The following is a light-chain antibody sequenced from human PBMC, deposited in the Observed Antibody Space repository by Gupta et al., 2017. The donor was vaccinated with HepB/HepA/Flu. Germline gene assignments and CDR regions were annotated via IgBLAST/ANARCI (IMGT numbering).Light chain of an antibody. CDR2: AVT. Sequence: QSALTQPASVSGSPGPSIPISCTITSSDTTIYNSVSWYQQHPGKAPKLIIYAVTNRPSGVSSRFSGSKSGNTASLTISGLQAEDEADYHCSSYTSGSTVMFAGGTKVTVL. J-gene: IGLJ3*02. CDR3: SSYTSGSTVM. V-gene: IGLV2-14*01. CDR1: SSDTTIYNS.